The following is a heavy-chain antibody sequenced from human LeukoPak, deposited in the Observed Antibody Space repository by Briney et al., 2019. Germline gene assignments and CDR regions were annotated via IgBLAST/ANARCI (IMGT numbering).Heavy chain of an antibody. D-gene: IGHD6-13*01. V-gene: IGHV4-59*01. J-gene: IGHJ4*02. CDR2: IYYTGST. CDR3: ARSGGYSSSWSL. CDR1: GGSISTYY. Sequence: SETLSLTCTVSGGSISTYYWNWIRQPPGKGLEWIGYIYYTGSTNYNPSLKSRVTISVDTSKSQFSLKLSSVTAADTAVYYCARSGGYSSSWSLWGQGTLVTVSS.